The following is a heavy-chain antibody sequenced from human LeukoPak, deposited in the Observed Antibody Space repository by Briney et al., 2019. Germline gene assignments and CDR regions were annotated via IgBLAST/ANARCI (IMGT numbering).Heavy chain of an antibody. V-gene: IGHV3-33*01. Sequence: GRSLRLSCAASGFTFSSYGMHWVRQAPGKGLEWVAVIWYDGSNKYYADSVKGRFTISRDNFKNTLYLQMNSLRAEDTAVYYCARDQGYYGMDVWGQGTTVTVSS. CDR2: IWYDGSNK. CDR3: ARDQGYYGMDV. CDR1: GFTFSSYG. J-gene: IGHJ6*02.